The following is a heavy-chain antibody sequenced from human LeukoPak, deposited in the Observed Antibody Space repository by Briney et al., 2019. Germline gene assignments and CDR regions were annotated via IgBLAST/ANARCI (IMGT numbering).Heavy chain of an antibody. CDR3: ARAKSEWLLYGMDV. J-gene: IGHJ6*02. CDR1: GGSISSGSYY. V-gene: IGHV4-61*02. Sequence: PSETLSLTCTVSGGSISSGSYYWSWSRQPAGKGLEWIGRIYTSGSTNYNPSLKSRVTISVDTSKNQFSLKLSSVTAADTAVYYCARAKSEWLLYGMDVWGQGTTVTVSS. D-gene: IGHD3-3*01. CDR2: IYTSGST.